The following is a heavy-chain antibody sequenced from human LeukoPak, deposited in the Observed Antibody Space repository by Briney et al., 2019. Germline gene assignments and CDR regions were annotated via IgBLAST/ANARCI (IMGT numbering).Heavy chain of an antibody. D-gene: IGHD6-19*01. J-gene: IGHJ4*02. CDR1: GFTFSSYS. CDR3: ARDNSGWYFFDY. V-gene: IGHV3-21*01. CDR2: ISSSSSYI. Sequence: GGSLRLSCAASGFTFSSYSLNWVRQAPGKGLEWVSSISSSSSYIYYADSVKGRFTISRDNAKNSLYLQMNSLRAEDTAVYYCARDNSGWYFFDYWGQGTLVTVSS.